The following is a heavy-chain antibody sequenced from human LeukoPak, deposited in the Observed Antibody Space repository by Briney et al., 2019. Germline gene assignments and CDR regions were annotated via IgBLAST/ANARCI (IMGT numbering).Heavy chain of an antibody. J-gene: IGHJ6*04. V-gene: IGHV3-9*01. CDR1: GFKFDDYA. CDR3: ARNRYSGSFPLDV. D-gene: IGHD1-26*01. CDR2: ISWNGGLI. Sequence: PGGSLRLSCAASGFKFDDYAMHWVRQAPGEALEWVSGISWNGGLIGYADSVRGRFTISRDNAKNSLYLQMNSLRAGDTAIYYCARNRYSGSFPLDVWGKGTTVTVSS.